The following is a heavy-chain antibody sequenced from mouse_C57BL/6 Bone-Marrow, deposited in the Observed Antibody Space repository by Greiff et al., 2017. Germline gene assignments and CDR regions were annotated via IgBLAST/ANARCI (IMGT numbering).Heavy chain of an antibody. J-gene: IGHJ3*01. Sequence: EVQLQQSGPVLVKPGASVKMSCKASGYTFTDYYMNWVKQSHGKSLEWIGVINPYNGGTSYNQKFKGKATLTVDKSSSTAYMELNSLTSEDSAVYYCARYGFLVYYSTLFAYWGQGTLVTVSA. CDR3: ARYGFLVYYSTLFAY. D-gene: IGHD1-1*01. CDR2: INPYNGGT. V-gene: IGHV1-19*01. CDR1: GYTFTDYY.